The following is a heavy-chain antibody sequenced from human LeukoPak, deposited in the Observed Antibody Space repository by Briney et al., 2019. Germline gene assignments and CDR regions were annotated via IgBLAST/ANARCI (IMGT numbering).Heavy chain of an antibody. D-gene: IGHD2-15*01. CDR1: GFTFSSHT. J-gene: IGHJ4*02. V-gene: IGHV3-30-3*01. CDR3: AKDPWELLVVAAIGGIFDY. Sequence: PGGSLRLSCAASGFTFSSHTLYWVRQAPGKGLEWVAVISYDGSNKYYADSVKGRFTISRDNSKNTLYLQMNSLRAEDTAVYYCAKDPWELLVVAAIGGIFDYWGQGTLVTVSS. CDR2: ISYDGSNK.